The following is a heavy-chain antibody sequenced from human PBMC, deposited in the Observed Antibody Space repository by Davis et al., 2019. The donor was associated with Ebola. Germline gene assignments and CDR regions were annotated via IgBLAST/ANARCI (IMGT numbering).Heavy chain of an antibody. Sequence: PGGSLRLSCAASGFTFSIYWMAWVRQAPGKGLEWVANINQGGSVQFYVDSLRGRFTISRDNAKNSLYLQMNNLRADDTAVYYCAKHDYHSTYYWGQGTLVTVSS. D-gene: IGHD4/OR15-4a*01. CDR2: INQGGSVQ. V-gene: IGHV3-7*03. CDR1: GFTFSIYW. CDR3: AKHDYHSTYY. J-gene: IGHJ4*02.